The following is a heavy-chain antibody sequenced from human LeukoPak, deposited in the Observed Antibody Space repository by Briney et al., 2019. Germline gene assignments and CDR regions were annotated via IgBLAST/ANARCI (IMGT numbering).Heavy chain of an antibody. CDR3: ARDTRVARSMDV. J-gene: IGHJ6*03. CDR2: ISGSGGST. Sequence: GGSLRLSCAASGFTFSSYGMSWVRHAPGKGLEWVSAISGSGGSTYYADSVKGRFTISTDNSKNTLYLQMNSLRAEDTAVYWCARDTRVARSMDVWGKGTTVTISS. D-gene: IGHD2-15*01. V-gene: IGHV3-23*01. CDR1: GFTFSSYG.